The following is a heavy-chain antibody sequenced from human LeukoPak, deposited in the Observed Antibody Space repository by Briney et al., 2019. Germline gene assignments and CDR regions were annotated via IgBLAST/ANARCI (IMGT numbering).Heavy chain of an antibody. CDR2: LRGDTGDT. J-gene: IGHJ4*02. V-gene: IGHV1-2*02. Sequence: ASVTVSCKTSGYMVSDYYMHWVRQAPGQGLEWMGWLRGDTGDTDSPQKFKGRVTMTRDTATNTAYMQLSRLTYVDTAIYFCARVRDNACDYWGQGTLVTVSS. D-gene: IGHD1-1*01. CDR1: GYMVSDYY. CDR3: ARVRDNACDY.